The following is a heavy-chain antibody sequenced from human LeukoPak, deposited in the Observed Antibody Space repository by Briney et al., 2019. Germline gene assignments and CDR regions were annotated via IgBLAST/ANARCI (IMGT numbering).Heavy chain of an antibody. CDR1: GGSFSGYY. CDR3: ARGVYYFDY. Sequence: SETLSLTCAVYGGSFSGYYWGWIRQPPGKGLEWIGEINHSGSTNYNPSLKSRVTISVDTSKNQFSLKLSSVTAADTAVYYCARGVYYFDYWGQGTLVIVSS. CDR2: INHSGST. V-gene: IGHV4-34*01. J-gene: IGHJ4*02.